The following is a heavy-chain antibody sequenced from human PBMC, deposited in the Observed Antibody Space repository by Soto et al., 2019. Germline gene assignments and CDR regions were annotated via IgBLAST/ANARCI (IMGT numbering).Heavy chain of an antibody. J-gene: IGHJ6*02. CDR2: ISYDGSNK. Sequence: GGSLRLSCAASGFTFSSYAMHWVRQAPGKGLEWVAVISYDGSNKYYADSVKGRFTISRDNSKNTLYLQMNSLRAEDTAVYYCARDWGYQLLSPSYYYGMDVWGQGTTVTVSS. V-gene: IGHV3-30-3*01. D-gene: IGHD2-2*01. CDR3: ARDWGYQLLSPSYYYGMDV. CDR1: GFTFSSYA.